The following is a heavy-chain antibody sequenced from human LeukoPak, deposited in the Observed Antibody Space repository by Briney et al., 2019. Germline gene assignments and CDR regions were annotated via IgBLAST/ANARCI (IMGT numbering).Heavy chain of an antibody. CDR3: ARGFIGDTAMVDYYYYYMDV. CDR1: GFTFSSYW. Sequence: GGSLRLSCAASGFTFSSYWMSWVRQAPGKGLEWVANIKQDGSEKYYVDSVKGRFTISRDNAKNSLYLQMNSLRAEDTAVYYCARGFIGDTAMVDYYYYYMDVWGKGTTVTVSS. CDR2: IKQDGSEK. V-gene: IGHV3-7*01. J-gene: IGHJ6*03. D-gene: IGHD5-18*01.